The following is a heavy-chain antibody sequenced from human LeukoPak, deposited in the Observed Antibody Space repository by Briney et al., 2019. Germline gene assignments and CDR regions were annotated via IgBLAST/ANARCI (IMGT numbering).Heavy chain of an antibody. J-gene: IGHJ4*02. D-gene: IGHD3-22*01. CDR1: GFTFSSYG. CDR3: ARDDGVFYYGSSGYSFDY. Sequence: GGSLRLSCAASGFTFSSYGMHWVRQAPGKGLEWVAVIWYDGSNKYYADSVKGRFTISRDNSKNTLYLQMNSLRAEDTAVYYCARDDGVFYYGSSGYSFDYWGQGTLVTVSS. CDR2: IWYDGSNK. V-gene: IGHV3-33*01.